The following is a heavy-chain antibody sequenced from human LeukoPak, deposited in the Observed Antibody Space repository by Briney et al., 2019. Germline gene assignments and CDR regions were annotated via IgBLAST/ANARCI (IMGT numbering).Heavy chain of an antibody. CDR3: ARGATNFDY. J-gene: IGHJ4*02. Sequence: SETLSLPCTVSGASISSYYWSWIRQPPGKGLEWIGYIYYSGTTNYNPSLKSRVTISVDTSKNQFSLKLSSATAADTAVYYCARGATNFDYWGQGTLVTVSS. CDR1: GASISSYY. CDR2: IYYSGTT. V-gene: IGHV4-59*01.